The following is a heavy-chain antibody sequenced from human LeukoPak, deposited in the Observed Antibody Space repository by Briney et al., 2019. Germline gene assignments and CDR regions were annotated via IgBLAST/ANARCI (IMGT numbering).Heavy chain of an antibody. Sequence: SVKASCKASGGTFSSYAISWVRQAPGQGLEWMGGIIPIFGTANYAQKFQGRVTITTDESTSTAYMELSSLRSEDTAVYYCARFGYYDSSGYFDYWGQGTLVTVSS. V-gene: IGHV1-69*05. CDR1: GGTFSSYA. D-gene: IGHD3-22*01. CDR2: IIPIFGTA. J-gene: IGHJ4*02. CDR3: ARFGYYDSSGYFDY.